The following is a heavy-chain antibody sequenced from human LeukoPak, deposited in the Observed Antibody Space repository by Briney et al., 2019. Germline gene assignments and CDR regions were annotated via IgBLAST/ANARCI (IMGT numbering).Heavy chain of an antibody. J-gene: IGHJ4*02. V-gene: IGHV4-34*01. D-gene: IGHD3-3*01. CDR1: GGSFSGYY. Sequence: PSETLSLTCAVYGGSFSGYYWSWIRQPPGKGLEWIGEINHSGSTNYNPSLKSRVTISVDTSKNQFSLKLSSVTAADTAVYYCTRDMEYPGAGFDYWGQGTLVTVSS. CDR2: INHSGST. CDR3: TRDMEYPGAGFDY.